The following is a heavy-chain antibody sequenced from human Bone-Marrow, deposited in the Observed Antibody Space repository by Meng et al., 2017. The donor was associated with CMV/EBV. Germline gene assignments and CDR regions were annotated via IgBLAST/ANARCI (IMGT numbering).Heavy chain of an antibody. J-gene: IGHJ4*02. CDR1: GGSISSYY. D-gene: IGHD6-6*01. CDR2: IYYSGST. Sequence: SETLSLTCTVSGGSISSYYWSWIRQPPGKGLEWTGYIYYSGSTNYNPSLKSRVTISVDTSKNQFSLKLSSVTAADTAVYYCARGSIAARRAFFDYWGQGTLVTVSS. V-gene: IGHV4-59*01. CDR3: ARGSIAARRAFFDY.